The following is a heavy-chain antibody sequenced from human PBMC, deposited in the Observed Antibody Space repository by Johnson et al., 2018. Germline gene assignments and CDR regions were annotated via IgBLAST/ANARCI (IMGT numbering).Heavy chain of an antibody. J-gene: IGHJ6*02. V-gene: IGHV3-74*02. CDR3: ARSPPGYYGMDV. CDR2: IDSAGRRT. Sequence: VQLVQSGGGLVQPGRSLRLSCTASGFIFGDYAMSWFRQAPGKGLVWVSRIDSAGRRTNYADSVKGRFTISSAHVKNTRYLQMNSLRAEDTAVYYCARSPPGYYGMDVWGQGSTVTVSS. CDR1: GFIFGDYA.